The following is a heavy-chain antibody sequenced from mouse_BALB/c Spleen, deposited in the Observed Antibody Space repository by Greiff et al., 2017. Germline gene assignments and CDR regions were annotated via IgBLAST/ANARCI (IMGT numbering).Heavy chain of an antibody. CDR1: GYSITSGYY. V-gene: IGHV3-6*02. Sequence: DVQLQESGPGLVKPSQSLSLTCSVTGYSITSGYYWNWIRQFPGNKLEWMGYISYDGSNNYNPSLKNRISITRDTSKNQFFLKLNSVTTEDTATYYCARGVYYYGSSYGAMDYWGQGTSVTVSS. CDR3: ARGVYYYGSSYGAMDY. J-gene: IGHJ4*01. CDR2: ISYDGSN. D-gene: IGHD1-1*01.